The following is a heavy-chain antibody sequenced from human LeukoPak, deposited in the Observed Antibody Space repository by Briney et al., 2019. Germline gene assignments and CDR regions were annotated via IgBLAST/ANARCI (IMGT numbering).Heavy chain of an antibody. V-gene: IGHV2-5*02. D-gene: IGHD6-13*01. Sequence: SGPTLVNPTQTLTLTCTFSGFSLSATGVGVGWIRQPPGKALEWLALIYWDDDKRYSPSLKTRLTITKDTSKNQVVLTMTNMDPVDTATYYCAHTITAAGTGYFDYWGQGTLVTVSS. CDR3: AHTITAAGTGYFDY. CDR1: GFSLSATGVG. J-gene: IGHJ4*02. CDR2: IYWDDDK.